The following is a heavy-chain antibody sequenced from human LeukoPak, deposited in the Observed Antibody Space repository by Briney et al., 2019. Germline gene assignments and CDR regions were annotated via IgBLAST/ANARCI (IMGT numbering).Heavy chain of an antibody. CDR1: GFTFSSYG. Sequence: GGSLRLSCAASGFTFSSYGMHWVRQAPGKGLEWVAFIRYDGSNKYHADSVKGRFTISRDNSKNTLYLQMNSLRAEDTAVYYCAKGRPTRYSSSWQEYFQHWGQGTLVTVSS. CDR3: AKGRPTRYSSSWQEYFQH. J-gene: IGHJ1*01. D-gene: IGHD6-13*01. CDR2: IRYDGSNK. V-gene: IGHV3-30*02.